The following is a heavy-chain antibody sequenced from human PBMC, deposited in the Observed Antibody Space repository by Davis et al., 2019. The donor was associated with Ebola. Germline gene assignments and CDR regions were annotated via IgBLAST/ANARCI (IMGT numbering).Heavy chain of an antibody. CDR2: ISSGSGTI. CDR1: GFTFSSHT. CDR3: ARDFSYSQFDY. J-gene: IGHJ4*02. Sequence: GESLKISCAASGFTFSSHTMAWVRQAPGKGLEYVSYISSGSGTIYYADSVRGRFTTSRDNAKNSMYLQMNSLRDEDTAVYYCARDFSYSQFDYWGQGTLVTVSS. D-gene: IGHD5-18*01. V-gene: IGHV3-48*02.